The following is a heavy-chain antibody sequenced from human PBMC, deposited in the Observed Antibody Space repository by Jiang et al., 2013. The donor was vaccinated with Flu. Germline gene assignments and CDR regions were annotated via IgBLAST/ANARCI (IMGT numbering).Heavy chain of an antibody. J-gene: IGHJ3*01. V-gene: IGHV3-23*01. CDR3: AKNILATFVRGAFDL. D-gene: IGHD2/OR15-2a*01. Sequence: VSVISGSGDNTYYTDSVKGRFTISRDNSKNMLYLQMNSLRAEDTAVYSCAKNILATFVRGAFDLWGQGTMVTVSS. CDR2: ISGSGDNT.